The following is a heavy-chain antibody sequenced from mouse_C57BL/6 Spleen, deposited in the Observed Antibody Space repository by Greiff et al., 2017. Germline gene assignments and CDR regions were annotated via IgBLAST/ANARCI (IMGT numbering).Heavy chain of an antibody. CDR2: INPSSGYT. CDR1: GYTFTSYT. Sequence: QVQLQQSGAELARPGASVKMYCKASGYTFTSYTMHWVKQRPGQGLEWIGYINPSSGYTKYNQKFKDKATLTADKSSSTAYMQLSSLTAEDSAVYYCTYSKGGYFDVWGTGTTVTVSS. CDR3: TYSKGGYFDV. V-gene: IGHV1-4*01. D-gene: IGHD2-5*01. J-gene: IGHJ1*03.